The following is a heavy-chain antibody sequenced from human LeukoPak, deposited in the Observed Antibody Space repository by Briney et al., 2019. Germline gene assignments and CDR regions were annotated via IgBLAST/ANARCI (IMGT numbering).Heavy chain of an antibody. Sequence: GGSLRLSCAASGFTFSSYEMNWVRRAPGKGLEWVSYISSSGSTIYYADSVKGRFTISRDNSKNTLYLQMNSLRAEDTAVYYCARDGSGSYYTPYFDYWGQGTLVTVSS. CDR2: ISSSGSTI. CDR1: GFTFSSYE. CDR3: ARDGSGSYYTPYFDY. V-gene: IGHV3-48*03. J-gene: IGHJ4*02. D-gene: IGHD3-10*01.